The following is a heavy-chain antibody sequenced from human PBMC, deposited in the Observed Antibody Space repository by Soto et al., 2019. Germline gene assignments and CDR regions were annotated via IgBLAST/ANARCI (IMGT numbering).Heavy chain of an antibody. Sequence: SETLSLMYTVSGDSPSTYWWSWFRQPPGKGLEWLGYISYSGSSNYNPSLKSRATISVDTSKKQFSLNLTSVTAADTAVYYCAISRDGYVFDFWGRGTLVTVSS. CDR1: GDSPSTYW. CDR2: ISYSGSS. V-gene: IGHV4-59*01. D-gene: IGHD5-12*01. J-gene: IGHJ4*02. CDR3: AISRDGYVFDF.